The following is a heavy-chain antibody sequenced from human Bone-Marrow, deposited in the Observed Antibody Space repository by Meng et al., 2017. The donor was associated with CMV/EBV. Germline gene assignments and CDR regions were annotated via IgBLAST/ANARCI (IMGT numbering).Heavy chain of an antibody. V-gene: IGHV3-48*03. CDR2: ISSSGSTI. D-gene: IGHD1-26*01. J-gene: IGHJ4*02. CDR1: GFTFSSYE. CDR3: ATESRSRSWFH. Sequence: GGSLRLSCAASGFTFSSYEMNWVRQAPGKGLEWVSYISSSGSTIYYADSVKGRFTISRDNAKNSLYLQMNSLRAEDTAVYYCATESRSRSWFHSGQGTLVTVSS.